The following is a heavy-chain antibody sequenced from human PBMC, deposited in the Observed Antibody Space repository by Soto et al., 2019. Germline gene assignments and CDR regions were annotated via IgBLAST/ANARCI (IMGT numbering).Heavy chain of an antibody. J-gene: IGHJ4*02. D-gene: IGHD3-3*01. Sequence: ASVKVSCKASGYTFTSYGISWVRQAPGQGLEWMGWISAYNGNTNYAQKLQGRVTMTTDTSTSTAYMELRSLRSDDTAVYYCARAYYDFWSGYTAFDYWGQGTLVTAPQ. CDR3: ARAYYDFWSGYTAFDY. CDR2: ISAYNGNT. CDR1: GYTFTSYG. V-gene: IGHV1-18*01.